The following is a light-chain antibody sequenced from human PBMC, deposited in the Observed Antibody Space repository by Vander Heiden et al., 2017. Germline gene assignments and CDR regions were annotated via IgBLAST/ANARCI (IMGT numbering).Light chain of an antibody. J-gene: IGLJ2*01. Sequence: QSVLTQPPSASGTPGQRVTIFCSGGSSNIGSNAVNWYQQLPETAPKLLIYYNIQRPSGVPYRFSGSKSGTSASLAISGLQSEDEATYYCAAWDDSLNGVVFGGGTKVTVL. CDR3: AAWDDSLNGVV. CDR1: SSNIGSNA. V-gene: IGLV1-44*01. CDR2: YNI.